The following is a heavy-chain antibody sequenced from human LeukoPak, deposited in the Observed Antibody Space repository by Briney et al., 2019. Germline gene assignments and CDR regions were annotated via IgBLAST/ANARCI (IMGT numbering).Heavy chain of an antibody. Sequence: KPSQTLSLTCTVSGGSISSGSYYWSWIRQPAGKGLEWIGRIYTSGSTNYNPSLKSRVTISVDTSKNQFSLKLSSVTAADTAVYYCARDEEFYYCMDVWGKGTTVTVSS. CDR1: GGSISSGSYY. V-gene: IGHV4-61*02. CDR3: ARDEEFYYCMDV. J-gene: IGHJ6*03. CDR2: IYTSGST.